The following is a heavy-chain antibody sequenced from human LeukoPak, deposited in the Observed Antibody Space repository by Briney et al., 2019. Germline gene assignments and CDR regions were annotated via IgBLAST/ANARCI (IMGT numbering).Heavy chain of an antibody. CDR2: ISYDGSNK. V-gene: IGHV3-30*04. CDR1: GFTFSSYA. D-gene: IGHD3-16*01. Sequence: GGSLRLSCAASGFTFSSYAMHWVRQAPGKGLEWVAVISYDGSNKYYADSVKGRFTISRDNSKSTLYLQMNSLRAEDTAVFYCARDRVYGYVWGSYERLRNNWFDPGGQGTLVTVSS. CDR3: ARDRVYGYVWGSYERLRNNWFDP. J-gene: IGHJ5*02.